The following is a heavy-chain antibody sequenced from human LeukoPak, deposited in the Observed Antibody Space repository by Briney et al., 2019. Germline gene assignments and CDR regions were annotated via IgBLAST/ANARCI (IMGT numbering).Heavy chain of an antibody. CDR3: AKRHLTYGDYVGDAFDI. CDR1: GFTFDDYA. J-gene: IGHJ3*02. D-gene: IGHD4-17*01. CDR2: ISWNSGSI. V-gene: IGHV3-9*01. Sequence: GGSLRLSCAASGFTFDDYAMHWVRQAPGKGLEWVSGISWNSGSIGYADSVKGRFTISRDNAKNSLYLQMNSLRAEDTALYYCAKRHLTYGDYVGDAFDIWGQGTMVTVSS.